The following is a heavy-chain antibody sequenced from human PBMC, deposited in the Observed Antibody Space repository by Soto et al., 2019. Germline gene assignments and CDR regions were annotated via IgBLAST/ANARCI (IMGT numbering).Heavy chain of an antibody. D-gene: IGHD3-22*01. CDR1: GLTFSSYA. Sequence: QPVGSLRLSYGASGLTFSSYAMSWVRQAPGKGLEWVSAISGSGGSTYYADSVKGRFTISRDNSKNTLYLQMTSLRAEDTAVYYCAKSQSRLLLPHWFDPWGQGTLVTVSS. CDR2: ISGSGGST. CDR3: AKSQSRLLLPHWFDP. V-gene: IGHV3-23*01. J-gene: IGHJ5*02.